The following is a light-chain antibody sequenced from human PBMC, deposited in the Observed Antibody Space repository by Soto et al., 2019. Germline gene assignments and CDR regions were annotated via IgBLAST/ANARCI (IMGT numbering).Light chain of an antibody. Sequence: DIKMTQSPSSLSASVGDRVTITCRASQTISSYLNWYQQSPGKAPKLLIYAASSLQSGVPSRFSGSGSGTDFTLTISSLQPEDFATYYCQQSSNIPYTFGHGTKLEIK. V-gene: IGKV1-39*01. CDR2: AAS. CDR3: QQSSNIPYT. CDR1: QTISSY. J-gene: IGKJ2*01.